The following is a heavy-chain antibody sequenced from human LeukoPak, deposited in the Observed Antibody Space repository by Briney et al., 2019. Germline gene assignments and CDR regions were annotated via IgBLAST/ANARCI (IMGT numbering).Heavy chain of an antibody. CDR1: GFTFDDYA. CDR2: ISWNSGSI. Sequence: GGSLRLSCAASGFTFDDYAMHWVRQAPGKGLEWVSGISWNSGSIGYADSVKGRFTISRDNAKNSLYLQMNSLRAEDTALYYCAKGAMVPPHDYGDYDYFDYWGQGTQVTVSS. D-gene: IGHD4-17*01. V-gene: IGHV3-9*01. J-gene: IGHJ4*02. CDR3: AKGAMVPPHDYGDYDYFDY.